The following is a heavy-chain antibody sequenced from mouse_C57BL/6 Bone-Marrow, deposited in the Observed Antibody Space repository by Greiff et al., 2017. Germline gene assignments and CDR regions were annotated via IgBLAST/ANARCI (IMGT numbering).Heavy chain of an antibody. CDR3: AREGALLWLRWYFDV. CDR1: GYPFTSYW. D-gene: IGHD2-9*01. J-gene: IGHJ1*03. V-gene: IGHV1-64*01. CDR2: IHPNSGST. Sequence: QVQLKQPGAELVKPGASVKLSCKASGYPFTSYWMHWVKQRPGQGLEWIGMIHPNSGSTNYNEKFKSKATLTVDKSSSTAYMQLSSLTSEDSAVYYCAREGALLWLRWYFDVWGTGTTVTVSS.